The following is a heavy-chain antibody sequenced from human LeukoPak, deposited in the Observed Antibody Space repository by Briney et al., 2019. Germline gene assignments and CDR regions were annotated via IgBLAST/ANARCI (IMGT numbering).Heavy chain of an antibody. CDR3: ARLDYDFWSGYSAFDI. CDR1: GYTFTSYD. CDR2: ISAYNGNT. J-gene: IGHJ3*02. V-gene: IGHV1-18*01. D-gene: IGHD3-3*01. Sequence: ASVKVSCKASGYTFTSYDINWVRQAPGQGLEWMGWISAYNGNTNYAQKLQGRVTMTTDTSTSTAYMELRSLRSDDTAVYYCARLDYDFWSGYSAFDIWGQGTMVTVSS.